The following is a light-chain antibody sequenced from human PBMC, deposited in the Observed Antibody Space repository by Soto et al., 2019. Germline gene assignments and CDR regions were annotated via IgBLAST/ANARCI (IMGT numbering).Light chain of an antibody. V-gene: IGLV4-69*01. J-gene: IGLJ3*02. Sequence: QPVLTQSPSASASQGVSVRLTCTLNSGHSSYAIAWHQQQPEKGPRYLMKVNSDGSHSKGDGIPDRFSGSSSGAERYLTISSLQSEDEADYYCQTWGTGSCVFGGGTKLTVL. CDR3: QTWGTGSCV. CDR1: SGHSSYA. CDR2: VNSDGSH.